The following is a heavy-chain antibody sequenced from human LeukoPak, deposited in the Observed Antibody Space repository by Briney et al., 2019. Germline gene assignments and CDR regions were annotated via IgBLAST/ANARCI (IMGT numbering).Heavy chain of an antibody. V-gene: IGHV3-23*01. D-gene: IGHD3-10*01. CDR3: AKDLYYYGPGSYDY. Sequence: GGSLRLSCAASGFTFSSYAMSWVRQAPRKGLEWVSAISGSGGSTYYADSVKGRFTISRDNSKNTLYLQMNSLRAEDTAVYYCAKDLYYYGPGSYDYWGQGTLVTVSS. CDR2: ISGSGGST. CDR1: GFTFSSYA. J-gene: IGHJ4*02.